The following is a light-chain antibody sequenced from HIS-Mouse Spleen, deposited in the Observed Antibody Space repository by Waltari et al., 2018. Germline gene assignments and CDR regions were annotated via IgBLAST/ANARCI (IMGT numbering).Light chain of an antibody. Sequence: DIQLTQSPSFLSASVGDRVTITCRASQGISSYLAWYQQKPGKARKLLLYAASTLQSGVPSRFSGSGSGTEFTLTISSLQPEDFATYYCQQLNSYPPTFGQGTKVEIK. CDR1: QGISSY. CDR3: QQLNSYPPT. J-gene: IGKJ1*01. CDR2: AAS. V-gene: IGKV1-9*01.